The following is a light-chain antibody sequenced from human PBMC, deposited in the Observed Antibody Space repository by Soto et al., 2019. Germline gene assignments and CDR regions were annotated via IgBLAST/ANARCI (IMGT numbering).Light chain of an antibody. J-gene: IGLJ2*01. CDR1: SSDVGGYNY. CDR2: DVS. CDR3: SSYTRSSTVV. Sequence: QSALTQPASVSGSPGQSITISCTGTSSDVGGYNYVSWYQQHPGKAPQLMIYDVSNRPSGVSNRFSGSKSGNTASLTISGLQAEGEADCYFSSYTRSSTVVFGGGTKVNVL. V-gene: IGLV2-14*01.